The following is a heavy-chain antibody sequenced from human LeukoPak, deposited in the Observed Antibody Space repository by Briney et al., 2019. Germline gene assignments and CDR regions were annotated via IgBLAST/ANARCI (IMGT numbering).Heavy chain of an antibody. D-gene: IGHD6-19*01. V-gene: IGHV1-24*01. CDR1: GYTFTGYY. CDR2: FDPEDGET. Sequence: ASVKVSCKASGYTFTGYYMHWVRQAPGKGLEWMGGFDPEDGETIYAQKFQGRVTMTEDTSTDTAYMELSSLRSEDTAVYYCATDHKWLVLSTGGRDAFDIWGQGTMVTVSS. J-gene: IGHJ3*02. CDR3: ATDHKWLVLSTGGRDAFDI.